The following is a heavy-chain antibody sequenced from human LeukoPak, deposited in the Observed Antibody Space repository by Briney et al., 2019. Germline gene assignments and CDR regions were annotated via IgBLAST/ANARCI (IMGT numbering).Heavy chain of an antibody. J-gene: IGHJ4*02. D-gene: IGHD3-3*01. CDR3: ARDPSGIFGVVIILDY. V-gene: IGHV4-39*02. Sequence: PSETLSLTCTVSGGSISSSSYYWGWIRQPPGKGLEWIGSIYYSGSTYYNPSLKSRVTISVDTSKNQFSLKLSSVTAADTAVYYCARDPSGIFGVVIILDYWGQGTLVTVSS. CDR2: IYYSGST. CDR1: GGSISSSSYY.